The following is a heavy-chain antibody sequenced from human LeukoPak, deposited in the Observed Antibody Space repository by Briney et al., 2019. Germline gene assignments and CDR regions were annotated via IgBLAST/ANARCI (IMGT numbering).Heavy chain of an antibody. CDR2: MNPNSGNT. J-gene: IGHJ4*02. Sequence: ASVKVSCKASGYTFTSYDINWVRQATGQGLEWMGWMNPNSGNTGYAQKFQGRVTMTRNTSISTAYMELSSLRSEDTAVYYCARHEIRYCSSTSCYGGGYYFDYWGQGTLVTASS. V-gene: IGHV1-8*01. D-gene: IGHD2-2*01. CDR1: GYTFTSYD. CDR3: ARHEIRYCSSTSCYGGGYYFDY.